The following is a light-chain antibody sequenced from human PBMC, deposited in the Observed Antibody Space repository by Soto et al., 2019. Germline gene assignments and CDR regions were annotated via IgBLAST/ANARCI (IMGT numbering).Light chain of an antibody. CDR3: GTWDSSLSAGV. J-gene: IGLJ2*01. Sequence: QSVLTQPPSVSVAPGQKFTISCSGSSSNIGNNYVSWYQQLPGTAPKLLIYDNNKRPSGIPDRFSGSKSGTSATLGITGLQTGDEADYYFGTWDSSLSAGVFGGGTKLTVL. CDR1: SSNIGNNY. CDR2: DNN. V-gene: IGLV1-51*01.